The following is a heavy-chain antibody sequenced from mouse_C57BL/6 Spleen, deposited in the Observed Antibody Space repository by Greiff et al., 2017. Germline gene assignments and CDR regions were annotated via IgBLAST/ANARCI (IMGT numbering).Heavy chain of an antibody. CDR1: GYTFTSYW. D-gene: IGHD2-3*01. CDR2: IYPGSGST. J-gene: IGHJ4*01. CDR3: ARGYDGYYRAMDY. V-gene: IGHV1-55*01. Sequence: QLQQPGAELVKPGASVKMSCKASGYTFTSYWITWVKQRPGQGLEWIGDIYPGSGSTNYNEKFKSKATLTVDTSSSTAYMQLSSLTSEDSAVYYCARGYDGYYRAMDYWGQGTSVTVSS.